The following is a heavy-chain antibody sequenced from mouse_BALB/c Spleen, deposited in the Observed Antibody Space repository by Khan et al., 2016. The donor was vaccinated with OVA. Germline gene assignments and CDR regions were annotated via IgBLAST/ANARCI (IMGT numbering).Heavy chain of an antibody. Sequence: DLVKPGTSVKLSCKASGYTFPSYWINWIKQRPGQGLEWIGRIGPGSSNTYYNEMFKGKAALTVDTSSSTAYIQLSSLSSEDSAVYFCARENYYGRGCYAMDYWGQGTSVTVSS. V-gene: IGHV1S41*01. CDR2: IGPGSSNT. CDR1: GYTFPSYW. J-gene: IGHJ4*01. D-gene: IGHD1-1*01. CDR3: ARENYYGRGCYAMDY.